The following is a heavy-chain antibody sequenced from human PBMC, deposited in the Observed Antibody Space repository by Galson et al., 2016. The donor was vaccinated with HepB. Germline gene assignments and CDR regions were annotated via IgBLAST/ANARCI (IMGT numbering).Heavy chain of an antibody. D-gene: IGHD2-21*02. CDR1: GYKFTGYW. Sequence: QSGAEVKKPGESLKISCQASGYKFTGYWIGWVRQMPGKGLEWMGIIYPGDSDTRYSPSFHAQVTISADKSSSTAYLEWTSLSASDTATYYWARQACSGGACYSFWYFDFWGRGTPVIVSS. V-gene: IGHV5-51*01. CDR3: ARQACSGGACYSFWYFDF. J-gene: IGHJ2*01. CDR2: IYPGDSDT.